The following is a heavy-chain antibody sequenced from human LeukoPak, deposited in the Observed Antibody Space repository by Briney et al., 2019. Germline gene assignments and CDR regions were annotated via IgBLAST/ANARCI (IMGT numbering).Heavy chain of an antibody. V-gene: IGHV3-74*01. CDR3: ASSEKQTYYYDSSGYYGMYY. CDR2: INSDGSST. D-gene: IGHD3-22*01. CDR1: GFTFSSYW. Sequence: GGSLRLSCAASGFTFSSYWMHWVRQAPGKGLVWVSRINSDGSSTSYADPVKGRFTISRDNAKNSLYLQMNSLRAEDTAVYYCASSEKQTYYYDSSGYYGMYYWGQGTLVTVSS. J-gene: IGHJ4*02.